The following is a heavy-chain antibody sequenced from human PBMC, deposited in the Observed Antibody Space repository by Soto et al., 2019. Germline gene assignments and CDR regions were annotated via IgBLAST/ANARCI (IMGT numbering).Heavy chain of an antibody. J-gene: IGHJ3*02. CDR3: ARSPTITMIVVVMKAFDI. CDR2: ISSSSSTI. D-gene: IGHD3-22*01. CDR1: GFTFSSYS. V-gene: IGHV3-48*02. Sequence: PGGSLRLSCAASGFTFSSYSMNWVRQAPGKGLEWVSYISSSSSTIYYADSVKGRFTISRDNAKNSLYLQMNSLRDEDTAVYYCARSPTITMIVVVMKAFDIWGQGTMVTVSS.